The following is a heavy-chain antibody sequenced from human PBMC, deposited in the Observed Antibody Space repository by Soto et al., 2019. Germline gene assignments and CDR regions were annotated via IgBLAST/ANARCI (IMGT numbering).Heavy chain of an antibody. Sequence: ASVKVSCKASGYTFTSYGISWVRQAPGQGLEWMGWISAYNGNTNYAQKLQGRVTMTTDTSTSTAYMEMRSLRSDDTAVYYCARNYYDSSGYHRPHFDYWGQGTLVTVSS. CDR3: ARNYYDSSGYHRPHFDY. D-gene: IGHD3-22*01. CDR1: GYTFTSYG. V-gene: IGHV1-18*01. CDR2: ISAYNGNT. J-gene: IGHJ4*02.